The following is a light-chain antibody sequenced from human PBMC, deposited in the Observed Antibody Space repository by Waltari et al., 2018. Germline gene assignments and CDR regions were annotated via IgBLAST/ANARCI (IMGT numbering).Light chain of an antibody. CDR2: RNN. V-gene: IGLV1-47*01. CDR3: AAWDDSLSGPV. CDR1: SSNIGSNY. J-gene: IGLJ2*01. Sequence: QSVLTQPPSASATPGQRVTISCSGSSSNIGSNYVYWYQQLPGTAPKLLIYRNNQRPSGVPYRFSGSKSGTSASLAISGLRSEDEADYYCAAWDDSLSGPVFGGGTKLTVL.